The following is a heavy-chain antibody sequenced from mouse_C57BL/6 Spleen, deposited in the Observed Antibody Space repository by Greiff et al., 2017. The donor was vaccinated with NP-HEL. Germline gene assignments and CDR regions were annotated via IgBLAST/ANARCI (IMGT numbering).Heavy chain of an antibody. J-gene: IGHJ2*01. CDR1: GYTFTGYW. CDR3: AREDYGSSYKDY. V-gene: IGHV1-9*01. CDR2: ILPGRGST. D-gene: IGHD1-1*01. Sequence: QVQLQQSGAELMKPGASVKLSCKATGYTFTGYWIEWVKQRPGHGLEWIGEILPGRGSTNYNEKFKGKATFTADTSSNTAYMQLSSLTTEDSASYYCAREDYGSSYKDYWGKGTTLTVSS.